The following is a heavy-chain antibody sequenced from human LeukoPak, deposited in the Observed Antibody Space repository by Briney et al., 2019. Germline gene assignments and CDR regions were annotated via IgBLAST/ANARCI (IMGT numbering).Heavy chain of an antibody. CDR3: AKDPSSSWALSPFDY. V-gene: IGHV3-53*01. Sequence: SGGSLRLSCAASGFTVSSNYMSWVRQAPGKGLEWVSVIYSGGSTYYTDSVKGRFTISRDNSKNTLYLQMNSLRAEDTAVYYCAKDPSSSWALSPFDYWGQGTLVTVSS. J-gene: IGHJ4*02. D-gene: IGHD6-13*01. CDR1: GFTVSSNY. CDR2: IYSGGST.